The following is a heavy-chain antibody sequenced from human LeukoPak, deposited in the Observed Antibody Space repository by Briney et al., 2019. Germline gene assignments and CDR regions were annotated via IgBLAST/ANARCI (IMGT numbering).Heavy chain of an antibody. CDR3: ARASTSGVVPAAVYY. D-gene: IGHD2-2*01. CDR1: GGTFSSYA. J-gene: IGHJ4*02. V-gene: IGHV1-69*04. Sequence: GTSVTVSCKASGGTFSSYAINWARQAPGQGLEWMGRIIPLLDITNNAQKFQGRVTITADESTSTAYIELSSLRSEDTAVYYCARASTSGVVPAAVYYWGQGTLVTVSS. CDR2: IIPLLDIT.